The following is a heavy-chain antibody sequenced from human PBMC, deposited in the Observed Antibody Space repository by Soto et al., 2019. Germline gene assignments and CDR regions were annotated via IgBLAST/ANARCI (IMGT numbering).Heavy chain of an antibody. CDR3: ARGLYSSSWNRSRRDYYYGMDV. CDR1: GFTFSSYW. Sequence: SLRLSCAASGFTFSSYWMHWVRQAPGKGLVWVSRINSDGSSTSYADSVKGRFTISRDNAKSTLYLQMNSLRAEDTAVYYCARGLYSSSWNRSRRDYYYGMDVWGQGTTVTVSS. CDR2: INSDGSST. J-gene: IGHJ6*02. D-gene: IGHD6-6*01. V-gene: IGHV3-74*01.